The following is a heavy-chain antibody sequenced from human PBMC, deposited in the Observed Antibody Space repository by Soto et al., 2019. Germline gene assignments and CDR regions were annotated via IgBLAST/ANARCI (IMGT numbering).Heavy chain of an antibody. CDR2: LSHGGNK. V-gene: IGHV3-30-3*01. CDR1: GFTFSSYI. CDR3: AREDESSGYAGTFHH. J-gene: IGHJ1*01. Sequence: VQLVESGGDVVQPGRSLRLSCAASGFTFSSYIFHWVRQAPGKGLEWVELLSHGGNKQYADSVTDRFTISRDNSKNNLDRQMNSLRAEDTAVYYCAREDESSGYAGTFHHWGQGTLVTVSP. D-gene: IGHD3-22*01.